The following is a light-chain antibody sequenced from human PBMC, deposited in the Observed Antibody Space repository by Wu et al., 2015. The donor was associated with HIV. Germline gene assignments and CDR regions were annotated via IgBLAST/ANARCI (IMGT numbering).Light chain of an antibody. CDR3: QQYGSSLIT. J-gene: IGKJ5*01. Sequence: EIVLTQSPGTLSLSPGERATLSCSASQSISSSYLAWYQQKPGQAPRLLIYGASSRATGIPDRFSGSGSGTDFIFTISRLEPEDFAVYYCQQYGSSLITFGQGTRLEIK. V-gene: IGKV3-20*01. CDR1: QSISSSY. CDR2: GAS.